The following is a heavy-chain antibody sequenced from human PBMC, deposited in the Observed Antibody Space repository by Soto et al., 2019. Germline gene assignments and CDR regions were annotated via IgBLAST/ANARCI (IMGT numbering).Heavy chain of an antibody. Sequence: GGSLRLSCAASGFTFSNFAMSWVRQAPGKGLEWVSTITSSSTIYNADSVKGRFTISRDNSKNTLYLLMNSLRGDDTAVYYCARTRFCSSTSCYPYFDNWGQGTLVTVSS. CDR1: GFTFSNFA. J-gene: IGHJ4*02. CDR3: ARTRFCSSTSCYPYFDN. D-gene: IGHD2-2*01. V-gene: IGHV3-23*01. CDR2: ITSSSTI.